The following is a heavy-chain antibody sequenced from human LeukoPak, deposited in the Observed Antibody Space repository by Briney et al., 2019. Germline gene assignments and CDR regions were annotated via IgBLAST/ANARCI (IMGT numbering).Heavy chain of an antibody. J-gene: IGHJ4*02. D-gene: IGHD2-2*01. V-gene: IGHV1-69*13. Sequence: SVKVSCKASGYTFTSYAMNWVRQAPGQGLEWMGWIIPIFGTANYAQKFPGRVTITADESTSTAYMQRSSLRSEDTAVYYCARDHLGYCSSTSCSLWGQGTLVTVSS. CDR2: IIPIFGTA. CDR1: GYTFTSYA. CDR3: ARDHLGYCSSTSCSL.